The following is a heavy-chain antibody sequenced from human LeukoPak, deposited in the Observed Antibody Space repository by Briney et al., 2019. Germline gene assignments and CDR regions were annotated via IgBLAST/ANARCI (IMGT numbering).Heavy chain of an antibody. J-gene: IGHJ4*02. D-gene: IGHD2-2*01. CDR3: AKAGQLPFFDY. Sequence: GGSLRLSCAASGFNFANHAMSWVRQTPGKGLEWVSAISGGGDITYYADSVTGRFTISRDNSKDTLFLQMHSLRPGDTAVYYCAKAGQLPFFDYWGQGTLVTVSS. V-gene: IGHV3-23*01. CDR1: GFNFANHA. CDR2: ISGGGDIT.